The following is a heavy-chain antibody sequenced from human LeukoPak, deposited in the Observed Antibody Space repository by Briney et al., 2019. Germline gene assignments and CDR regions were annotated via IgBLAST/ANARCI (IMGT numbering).Heavy chain of an antibody. D-gene: IGHD2-15*01. J-gene: IGHJ4*02. CDR1: GFTFSSYE. CDR2: ISGSGNII. V-gene: IGHV3-48*03. CDR3: ARDGGLPDYSFDY. Sequence: GGSLRLSCAASGFTFSSYEINWVRQAPGKGLEWVSYISGSGNIIYYADSVKGRFTISRDNAKNSLYLQMNSLRAEDTAVYYCARDGGLPDYSFDYWGQGTLVTVSS.